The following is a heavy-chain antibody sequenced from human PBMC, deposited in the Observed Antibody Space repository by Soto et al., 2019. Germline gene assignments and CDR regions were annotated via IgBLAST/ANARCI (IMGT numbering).Heavy chain of an antibody. Sequence: SETLSLTCAVYGESFSAYYWTWIRQPPGKGLEWIGEINHSGVTNYDPSLKSRVTISVDTSKNQFSLALNSVTAADTAVYYCARGDIVVVPAARTSYYYMDVWGQGNTVTVSS. CDR2: INHSGVT. V-gene: IGHV4-34*01. D-gene: IGHD2-2*01. CDR3: ARGDIVVVPAARTSYYYMDV. J-gene: IGHJ6*03. CDR1: GESFSAYY.